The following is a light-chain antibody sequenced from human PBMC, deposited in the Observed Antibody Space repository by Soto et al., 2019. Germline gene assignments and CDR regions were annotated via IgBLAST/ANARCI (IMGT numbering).Light chain of an antibody. Sequence: MVMTQSQATLYVSPGERATLSCRASQSVSSNLAWYQQKPGQAPRLLIYGASTRATGIPARFSGSGSGTEFALTISSLQSEDFAVYYCQQYNNWPMYTFGQGTKLEIK. V-gene: IGKV3-15*01. CDR3: QQYNNWPMYT. CDR1: QSVSSN. J-gene: IGKJ2*01. CDR2: GAS.